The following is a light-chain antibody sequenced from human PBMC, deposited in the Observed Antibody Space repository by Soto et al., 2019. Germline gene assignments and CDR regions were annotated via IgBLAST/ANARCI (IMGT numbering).Light chain of an antibody. J-gene: IGLJ3*02. CDR3: VLYMGSGIWV. V-gene: IGLV8-61*01. CDR1: SGSVSTSSY. Sequence: QTVVIQEPSFSVSPGRTVTLTCGLSSGSVSTSSYPSWYQQTPGQAPRTLIYNTNTRSSGVPDRFSGSILGNKAALTITGAQADDESDYYCVLYMGSGIWVFGGGTKLTVL. CDR2: NTN.